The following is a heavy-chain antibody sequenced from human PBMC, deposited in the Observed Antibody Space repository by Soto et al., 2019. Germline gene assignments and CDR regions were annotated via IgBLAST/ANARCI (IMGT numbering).Heavy chain of an antibody. CDR3: AKDPALVVVPAATWFDP. Sequence: PGGSLRLSCAASGFTFSSYAMSWVRQAPGKGLEWVSAISGSGGSTYYADSVKGRFTISRDNSKNTLYLQMNSLRAEDTAVYYCAKDPALVVVPAATWFDPWGQGTLVTVSS. CDR2: ISGSGGST. CDR1: GFTFSSYA. V-gene: IGHV3-23*01. D-gene: IGHD2-2*01. J-gene: IGHJ5*02.